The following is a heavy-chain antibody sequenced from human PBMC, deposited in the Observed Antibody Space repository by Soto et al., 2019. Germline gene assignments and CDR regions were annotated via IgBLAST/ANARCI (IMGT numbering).Heavy chain of an antibody. CDR3: ARDRGRASIFGVVIHPYYYGMDV. Sequence: GGSLRLSCAASGFTFSSYAMNWVRQAPGKGLEWVAVISYDGSNKYYADSVKGRFTISRDNSRNTLYLQMNSLRAEDTAVYYCARDRGRASIFGVVIHPYYYGMDVWGQGTTVTVSS. CDR2: ISYDGSNK. D-gene: IGHD3-3*01. J-gene: IGHJ6*02. V-gene: IGHV3-30-3*01. CDR1: GFTFSSYA.